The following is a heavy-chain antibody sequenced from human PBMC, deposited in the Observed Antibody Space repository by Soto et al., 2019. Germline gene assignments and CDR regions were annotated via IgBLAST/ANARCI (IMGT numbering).Heavy chain of an antibody. CDR3: ATVGRLASLGRYYFDS. CDR2: IIIIYGKP. Sequence: QVQLVQSGAEVKKPGSSVKVACKASVGTFSTYSFSWMRQAPGQGPEWLGGIIIIYGKPTYAQNFQGRVTMTADESSSTTDMEMSSMRSDDTALYYCATVGRLASLGRYYFDSLGPGTLVTVSS. D-gene: IGHD1-26*01. V-gene: IGHV1-69*01. J-gene: IGHJ4*02. CDR1: VGTFSTYS.